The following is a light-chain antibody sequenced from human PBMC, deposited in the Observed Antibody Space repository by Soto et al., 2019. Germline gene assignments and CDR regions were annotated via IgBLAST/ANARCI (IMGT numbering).Light chain of an antibody. J-gene: IGLJ1*01. Sequence: QSALTLPPSASGAPGQSVTISCPGTGCDVGGYNYVSCYQQHPGKAPKVIIYDVSKRPSGVPDRFSGSKSGSTASLTVAGLQAEDEADYYCSAYAVTNSFVFGTGTKV. V-gene: IGLV2-8*01. CDR1: GCDVGGYNY. CDR3: SAYAVTNSFV. CDR2: DVS.